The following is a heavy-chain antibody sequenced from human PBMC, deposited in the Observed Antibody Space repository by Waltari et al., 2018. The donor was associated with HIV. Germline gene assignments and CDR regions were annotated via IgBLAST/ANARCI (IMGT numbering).Heavy chain of an antibody. CDR1: GFTFSYSA. D-gene: IGHD2-15*01. J-gene: IGHJ4*02. V-gene: IGHV3-30*01. CDR3: ARDARWPFHYFDY. Sequence: QVLLVQSGGGVVQPGRSLRLSCAAPGFTFSYSAIHWVRQAPGKGLEWVAVISYDGSNKYYADSVKGRFTISRDNSKNTLYLQMNSLRAEDTAVYYCARDARWPFHYFDYWGQGTLVTVSS. CDR2: ISYDGSNK.